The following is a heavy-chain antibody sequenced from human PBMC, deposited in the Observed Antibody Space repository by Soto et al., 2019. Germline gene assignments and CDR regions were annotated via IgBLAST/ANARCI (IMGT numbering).Heavy chain of an antibody. CDR3: ARDMGSDFWSGYYSLYGSPYYYYYMDV. CDR1: GFTFSSYW. Sequence: GGSLRLSCAASGFTFSSYWMSWVRQAPGKGLEWVANIKQDGSDKYYADSVKGRCTISRDNAKNSLYLQMNSLRAEDTAVYYCARDMGSDFWSGYYSLYGSPYYYYYMDVWGKGTTVTVSS. D-gene: IGHD3-3*01. V-gene: IGHV3-7*01. CDR2: IKQDGSDK. J-gene: IGHJ6*03.